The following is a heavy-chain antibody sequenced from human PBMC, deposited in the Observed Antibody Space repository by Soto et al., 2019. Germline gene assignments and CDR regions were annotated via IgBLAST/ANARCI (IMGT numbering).Heavy chain of an antibody. V-gene: IGHV3-7*01. CDR3: AKNNRYCSSPNCFVFDY. J-gene: IGHJ4*02. D-gene: IGHD2-2*01. Sequence: EVQLVESGGGLVQPGGSLRLSCAASGFTVSGYWMSWVRQAPGKGREWVANIKQDGSEKYYVDSVKGRFTITRDNAKNSLYLLMNSLRAEDTAVYYCAKNNRYCSSPNCFVFDYWGQGTLVTVSS. CDR1: GFTVSGYW. CDR2: IKQDGSEK.